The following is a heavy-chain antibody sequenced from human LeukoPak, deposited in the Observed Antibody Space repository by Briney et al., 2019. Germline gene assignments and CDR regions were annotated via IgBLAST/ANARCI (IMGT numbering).Heavy chain of an antibody. D-gene: IGHD5-12*01. J-gene: IGHJ6*02. CDR1: GFTFDDYA. CDR2: ISWDGGST. Sequence: GGSLRLSCAASGFTFDDYAMHWVRQAPGKGLEWVSLISWDGGSTYYADSVKGRFTISRDNSKNSLYLQMNSLRAEDTAVYYCARVPGSGYVPTGGMDVWGQGTTVTVSS. V-gene: IGHV3-43D*03. CDR3: ARVPGSGYVPTGGMDV.